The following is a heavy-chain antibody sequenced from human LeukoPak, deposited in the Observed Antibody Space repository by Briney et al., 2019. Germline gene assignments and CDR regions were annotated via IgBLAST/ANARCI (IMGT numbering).Heavy chain of an antibody. CDR2: ISGGGVTT. J-gene: IGHJ6*02. CDR3: ARNQQLGGHSYYYYGMDV. D-gene: IGHD3-16*01. V-gene: IGHV3-23*01. CDR1: GITFSRYP. Sequence: GGSLRLSCSASGITFSRYPVSWARQAPGKGLEWVSGISGGGVTTYYADSVKGRFTISRDNSKNTLYLQMNSLRADDTAIYYCARNQQLGGHSYYYYGMDVWGQGTTVTVSS.